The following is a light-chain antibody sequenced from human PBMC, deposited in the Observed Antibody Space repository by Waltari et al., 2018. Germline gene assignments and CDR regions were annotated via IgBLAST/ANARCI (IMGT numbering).Light chain of an antibody. CDR2: KVS. J-gene: IGKJ1*01. CDR3: MQGTQWPWT. V-gene: IGKV2-30*01. Sequence: DVVMTQSPPSLPVTLGQPASISCRSSQSLVDSDGHTYLNWFHQRPGQSPRRLIYKVSYRDSGVPDRFSGSGSGTDFTLKISRVEAEDVGVYYCMQGTQWPWTFGQGTKVESK. CDR1: QSLVDSDGHTY.